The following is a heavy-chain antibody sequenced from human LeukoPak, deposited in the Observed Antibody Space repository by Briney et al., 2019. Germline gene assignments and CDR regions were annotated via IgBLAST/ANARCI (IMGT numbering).Heavy chain of an antibody. CDR1: GYTFTSSW. Sequence: GESLKISCQASGYTFTSSWISWVRQKPGKGLEWMGSIAPLDSDTTYSPSFQGQVTISADRSITTAYLELNSLKASHNGIYYCVKYDRLVLPGAPWGRGTLVTVSS. CDR2: IAPLDSDT. J-gene: IGHJ5*02. D-gene: IGHD3-9*01. V-gene: IGHV5-51*01. CDR3: VKYDRLVLPGAP.